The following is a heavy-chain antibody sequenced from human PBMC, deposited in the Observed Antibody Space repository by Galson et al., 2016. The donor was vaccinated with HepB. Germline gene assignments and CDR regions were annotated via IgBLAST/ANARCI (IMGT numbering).Heavy chain of an antibody. V-gene: IGHV3-23*01. CDR2: ITRSGNAP. CDR3: GKHGGFDY. CDR1: GFSFSNSG. J-gene: IGHJ4*02. Sequence: SLRLSCAASGFSFSNSGMSWVRQAPGRGLEWVSGITRSGNAPHYADFAKGRFTISRDNSKNTLYLYMNSLSAGDTALYYCGKHGGFDYWGQGALVTVSS. D-gene: IGHD3-16*01.